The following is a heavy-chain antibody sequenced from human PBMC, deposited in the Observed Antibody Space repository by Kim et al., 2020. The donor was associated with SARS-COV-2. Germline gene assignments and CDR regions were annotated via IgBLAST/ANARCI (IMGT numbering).Heavy chain of an antibody. D-gene: IGHD3-3*01. V-gene: IGHV3-30-3*01. J-gene: IGHJ6*02. CDR2: ISYDGSNK. CDR3: ARNQGDFWSGYSTSYYYYGMDV. CDR1: GFTFSSYA. Sequence: GGSLRLSCAASGFTFSSYAMHWVRQAPGKGLEWVAVISYDGSNKYYADSVKGRFTISRDNSKNTLYLQMNSLRAEDTAVYYCARNQGDFWSGYSTSYYYYGMDVWGQGTTVTVSS.